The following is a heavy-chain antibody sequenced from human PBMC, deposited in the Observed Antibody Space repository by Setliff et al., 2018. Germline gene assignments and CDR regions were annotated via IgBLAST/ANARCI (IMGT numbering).Heavy chain of an antibody. J-gene: IGHJ4*02. CDR2: INPNSGGT. Sequence: ASVKVSCKAAGYTFTGYYMHWVRQAPGQGLEWMGWINPNSGGTNYAQKFQGWVTMTRDTSISTAYMELSRLRSDDTAVYYCARGRDFWSGYLVYWGQGTLVTVSS. D-gene: IGHD3-3*01. V-gene: IGHV1-2*04. CDR1: GYTFTGYY. CDR3: ARGRDFWSGYLVY.